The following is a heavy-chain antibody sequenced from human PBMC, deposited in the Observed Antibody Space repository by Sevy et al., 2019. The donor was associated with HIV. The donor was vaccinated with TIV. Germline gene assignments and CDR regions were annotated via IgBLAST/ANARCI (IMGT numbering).Heavy chain of an antibody. CDR1: EFTFSSYS. CDR2: ISSSSSYI. J-gene: IGHJ6*01. D-gene: IGHD4-17*01. Sequence: GGSLRLSCAASEFTFSSYSMNWVRQAPGKGLEWVSSISSSSSYIYYADSVKGRFTISRDNAKNSLYLQMNSLRAEDTAVYYXARDLYGDYSENYYXYGMXXXGQGTTVTVSS. CDR3: ARDLYGDYSENYYXYGMXX. V-gene: IGHV3-21*01.